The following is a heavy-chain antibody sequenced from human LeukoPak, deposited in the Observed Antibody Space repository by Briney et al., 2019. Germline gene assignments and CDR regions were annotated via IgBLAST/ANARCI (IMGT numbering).Heavy chain of an antibody. J-gene: IGHJ4*02. Sequence: TGGSLRLSCAASGFTFSSYTMNWVRQAPGKGLEWVSYISTTGGTMYHADSVKGRFTISRDNAKTSVYLHMNSLRAEDTAMYYCARITGGGNSDLGYWGQGTLVTVSS. D-gene: IGHD4-23*01. CDR2: ISTTGGTM. CDR1: GFTFSSYT. CDR3: ARITGGGNSDLGY. V-gene: IGHV3-48*04.